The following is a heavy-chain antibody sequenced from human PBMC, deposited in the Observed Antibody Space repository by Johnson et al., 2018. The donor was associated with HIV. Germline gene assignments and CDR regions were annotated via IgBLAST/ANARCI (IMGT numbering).Heavy chain of an antibody. V-gene: IGHV3-30*04. D-gene: IGHD2-15*01. CDR2: ISYDGSNK. Sequence: QVQLVESGGGLVQPGGSLRLSCAASGFTFSSYAMHWVRQAPGKGLEWVAVISYDGSNKYYADSVKGRFTISRDNSKNTLYLQMNSLRAEDTALYYCAKEDGVVAAMNAFDIWGPGTMVTVSS. J-gene: IGHJ3*02. CDR1: GFTFSSYA. CDR3: AKEDGVVAAMNAFDI.